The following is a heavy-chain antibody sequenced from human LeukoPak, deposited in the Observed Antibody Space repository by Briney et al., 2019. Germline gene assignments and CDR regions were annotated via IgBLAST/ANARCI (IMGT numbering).Heavy chain of an antibody. CDR3: ARGSFDYYDMRGGY. V-gene: IGHV1-2*02. CDR1: GYTFTGYY. Sequence: ASVKVSCKASGYTFTGYYMHWVRQAPGQGLEWMGWINPNSGGTNYAQKFQGRFTMTRDTSISTAYMELSRLRSDDTAVYYCARGSFDYYDMRGGYWGQGALVTVSS. D-gene: IGHD3-22*01. CDR2: INPNSGGT. J-gene: IGHJ4*02.